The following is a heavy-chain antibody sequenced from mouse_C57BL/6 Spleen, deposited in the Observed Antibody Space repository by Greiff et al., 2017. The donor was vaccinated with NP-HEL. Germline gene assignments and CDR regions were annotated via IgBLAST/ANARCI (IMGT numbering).Heavy chain of an antibody. V-gene: IGHV5-9*01. CDR1: GFTFSSYT. CDR3: ARQGYDYDWFAY. D-gene: IGHD2-4*01. J-gene: IGHJ3*01. Sequence: DVMLVESGGGLVKPGGSLKLSCAASGFTFSSYTMSWVRQTPEKRLEWVATISGGGGNTYYPDSVKGRFTISRDNAKNTLYLQMSSLRSEDTALYYCARQGYDYDWFAYWGQGTLVTVSA. CDR2: ISGGGGNT.